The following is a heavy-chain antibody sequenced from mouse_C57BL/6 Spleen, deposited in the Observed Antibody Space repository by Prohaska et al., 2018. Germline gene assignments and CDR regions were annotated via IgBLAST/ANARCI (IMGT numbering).Heavy chain of an antibody. CDR3: ASGDYYAMDY. J-gene: IGHJ4*01. CDR2: INPNNGGT. Sequence: QRHAKSLERIGDINPNNGGTSYNQKFKGKATLTVDKSSSTAYMELRSLTSEDSAVYYCASGDYYAMDYWGQGTSVTVSS. V-gene: IGHV1-26*01.